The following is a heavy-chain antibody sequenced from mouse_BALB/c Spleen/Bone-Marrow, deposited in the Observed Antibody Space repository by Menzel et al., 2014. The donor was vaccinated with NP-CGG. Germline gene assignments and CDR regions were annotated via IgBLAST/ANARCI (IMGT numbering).Heavy chain of an antibody. CDR1: GYAFTDYH. J-gene: IGHJ3*01. CDR3: ARHGSSYVRFAY. CDR2: INPYNDYT. D-gene: IGHD1-1*01. Sequence: VQLQQSGAELVRPGASVKISCKAFGYAFTDYHINWVEQRPGQGLDWIGYINPYNDYTNYNQKFKGKATLIVDKSSSTAYMELSSLTSEDSAVFYCARHGSSYVRFAYWGQGTLVTVSA. V-gene: IGHV1S45*01.